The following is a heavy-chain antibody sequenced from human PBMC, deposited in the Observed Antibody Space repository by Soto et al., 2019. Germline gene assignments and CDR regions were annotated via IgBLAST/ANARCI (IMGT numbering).Heavy chain of an antibody. D-gene: IGHD5-12*01. Sequence: QPGGSLRLSCAASGFKYTDFALHWVRQAPGQGLEWVAIISYDGSDKYYADSVKGRFVISRDNPKNTLYLEMNSLRPEDTAVYYCARATGKDAFDIWGQGTRVTVSS. CDR2: ISYDGSDK. CDR1: GFKYTDFA. V-gene: IGHV3-30*09. J-gene: IGHJ3*02. CDR3: ARATGKDAFDI.